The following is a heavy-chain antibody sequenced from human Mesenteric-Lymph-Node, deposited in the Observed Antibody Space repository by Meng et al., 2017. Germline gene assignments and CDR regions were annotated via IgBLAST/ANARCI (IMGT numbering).Heavy chain of an antibody. Sequence: GESLKISCVASGFTFSGHWMNWVRQSPQRGLEYVANIKNDGSEKHYADSVKGRFTISRDNAYNSLFLQMNSLRVEDTAVYYCSTYYYGSGTSYIWGPGTMVTVSS. CDR2: IKNDGSEK. J-gene: IGHJ3*02. CDR3: STYYYGSGTSYI. CDR1: GFTFSGHW. D-gene: IGHD3-10*01. V-gene: IGHV3-7*03.